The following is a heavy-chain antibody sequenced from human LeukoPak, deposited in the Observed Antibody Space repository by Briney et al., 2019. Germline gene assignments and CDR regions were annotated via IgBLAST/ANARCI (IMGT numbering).Heavy chain of an antibody. V-gene: IGHV4-59*08. D-gene: IGHD2-15*01. Sequence: SETPSLTCAVSGDSVSFSYWSWIRQPPGKGLEWIGYVFHTGDSNCNPSLKRRVTMSLDTSKNQLSLRLTSVTAADTAVYYCARHPFATPFDRWGRGTLVTVSS. CDR3: ARHPFATPFDR. CDR1: GDSVSFSY. J-gene: IGHJ5*02. CDR2: VFHTGDS.